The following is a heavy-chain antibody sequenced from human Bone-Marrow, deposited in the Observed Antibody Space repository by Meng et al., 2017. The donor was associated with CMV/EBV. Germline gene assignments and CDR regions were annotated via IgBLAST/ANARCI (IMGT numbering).Heavy chain of an antibody. CDR2: INHSGST. V-gene: IGHV4-34*01. J-gene: IGHJ4*02. CDR3: AGLIVGNGGRGH. CDR1: GGSFSGYF. D-gene: IGHD2/OR15-2a*01. Sequence: SETLSLTCAVYGGSFSGYFWSWIRQSPGKGLEWIGEINHSGSTNYNPSLKSRLTMSVDASKNQFSLNLNSATAADTALYYCAGLIVGNGGRGHWGQGTLVTVSS.